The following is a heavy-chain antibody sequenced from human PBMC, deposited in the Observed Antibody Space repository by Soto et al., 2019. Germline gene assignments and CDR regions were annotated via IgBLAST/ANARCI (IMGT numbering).Heavy chain of an antibody. J-gene: IGHJ4*02. V-gene: IGHV3-15*01. Sequence: PGGNLRLSCAASGFTLSDAWMSWVRQAPGKGLEWVGRIKTKTDGGTRDYAAPVNGRFIFSRDDSKNTLYLQMNSLKPEDTAVYYCTTVSHRSSYCNHYWSEETLVTVSS. CDR2: IKTKTDGGTR. CDR1: GFTLSDAW. D-gene: IGHD3-22*01. CDR3: TTVSHRSSYCNHY.